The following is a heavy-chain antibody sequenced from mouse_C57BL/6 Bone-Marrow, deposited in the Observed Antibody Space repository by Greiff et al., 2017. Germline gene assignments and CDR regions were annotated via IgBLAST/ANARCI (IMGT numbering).Heavy chain of an antibody. Sequence: VQLQQSGPVLVKPGASVKMSCKASGYTFTDYYMNWVKQSHGKSLEWIGVINPYNGGTSYNQKFKGKATLTVAKSSSTAYMELNSLTSEDSAVYYCSRVTTVVAPFAYWGQGTLVTVSA. J-gene: IGHJ3*01. V-gene: IGHV1-19*01. D-gene: IGHD1-1*01. CDR3: SRVTTVVAPFAY. CDR1: GYTFTDYY. CDR2: INPYNGGT.